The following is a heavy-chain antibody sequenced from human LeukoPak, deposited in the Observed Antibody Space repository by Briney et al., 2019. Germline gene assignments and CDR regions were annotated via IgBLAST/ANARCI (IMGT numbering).Heavy chain of an antibody. CDR3: ARGMIDYYYYYMNV. CDR1: GGTFSSYA. Sequence: SVKVSCKASGGTFSSYAISWVRQAPGQGLGWMGGIIPIFGTANYAQKFQGRVTITADKSTSTAYMELSSLRSEDTAVYYCARGMIDYYYYYMNVWGKGTTVTVSS. D-gene: IGHD3-16*01. J-gene: IGHJ6*03. CDR2: IIPIFGTA. V-gene: IGHV1-69*06.